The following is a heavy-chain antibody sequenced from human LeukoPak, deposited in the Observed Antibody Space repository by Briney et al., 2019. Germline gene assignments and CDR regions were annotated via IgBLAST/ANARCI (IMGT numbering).Heavy chain of an antibody. Sequence: SETLSHTCAVYGGSFSGYYWSWIRQSPGKGLEWIGEINHSGSTNYNPSLKSRVTISVDTSKNQFSLKLSSVTAADTAVYYCARHLSRRNFDYWGQGTLVTVSS. J-gene: IGHJ4*02. CDR2: INHSGST. CDR3: ARHLSRRNFDY. V-gene: IGHV4-34*01. D-gene: IGHD2/OR15-2a*01. CDR1: GGSFSGYY.